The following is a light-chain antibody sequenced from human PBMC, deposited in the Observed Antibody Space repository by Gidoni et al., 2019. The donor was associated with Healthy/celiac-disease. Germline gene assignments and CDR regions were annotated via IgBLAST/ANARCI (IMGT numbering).Light chain of an antibody. Sequence: QSALTQPASVSGSPGQSITISCTGTSSDVGGSNYVSWYQQHPDKPPKLMIYEVSNRPSGVSNRFSGSKSGNTASLTISGLQAEDEADYYCSSYTSSSTLVVFGGGTKLTVL. V-gene: IGLV2-14*01. CDR1: SSDVGGSNY. CDR3: SSYTSSSTLVV. CDR2: EVS. J-gene: IGLJ2*01.